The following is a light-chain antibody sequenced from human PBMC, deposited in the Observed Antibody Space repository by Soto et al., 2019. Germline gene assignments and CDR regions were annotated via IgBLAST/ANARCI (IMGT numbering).Light chain of an antibody. Sequence: DTQMTQSPSSLSASVGDRVTIACRASQSIISRLNWYQQKPGKAPKLLIYAASSLQSGLPSRFSGSGSGTDFTLTISSLQPEDFATYYCQQGYNTPYTFGQGTKVDIK. CDR1: QSIISR. CDR2: AAS. J-gene: IGKJ2*01. V-gene: IGKV1-39*01. CDR3: QQGYNTPYT.